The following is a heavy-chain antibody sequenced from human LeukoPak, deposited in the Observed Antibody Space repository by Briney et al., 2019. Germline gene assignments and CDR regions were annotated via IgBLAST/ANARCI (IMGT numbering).Heavy chain of an antibody. CDR2: INPNSGGT. Sequence: ASVKVSCKASGYTFTGYYMHWVRQAPGQGLEWMGWINPNSGGTNYAQKFQGGVTMTRDTSISTAYMELSRLRSDDPAVYSCARGHPGRGYSYGYRRFWFDPWGQGTLVTVSS. J-gene: IGHJ5*02. D-gene: IGHD5-18*01. V-gene: IGHV1-2*02. CDR3: ARGHPGRGYSYGYRRFWFDP. CDR1: GYTFTGYY.